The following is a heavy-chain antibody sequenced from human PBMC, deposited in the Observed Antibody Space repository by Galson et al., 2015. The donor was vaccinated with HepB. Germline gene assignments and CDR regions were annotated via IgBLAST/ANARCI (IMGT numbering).Heavy chain of an antibody. D-gene: IGHD4-17*01. Sequence: PALVKPTQTLTLTCTFSGFSMSTSGMRVSWIRQPPGKALEWLARIDWDDAKFYSTSLMTRLTISKDTSKNQVVLTMTNMDPVDTATYFCARALTTVTTSEAFDFWGQGTMVTVSS. CDR1: GFSMSTSGMR. CDR2: IDWDDAK. J-gene: IGHJ3*01. CDR3: ARALTTVTTSEAFDF. V-gene: IGHV2-70*04.